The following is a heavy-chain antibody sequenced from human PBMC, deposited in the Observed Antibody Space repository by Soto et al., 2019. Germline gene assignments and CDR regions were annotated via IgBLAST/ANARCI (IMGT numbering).Heavy chain of an antibody. V-gene: IGHV3-23*01. CDR2: ISGSGGST. D-gene: IGHD3-3*01. Sequence: PGGSLRLSCAASGFTVSSNYMTWVRQAPGKGLEWVSVISGSGGSTYYADSVKGRFTISRDNSKNTLYLQMNSLRAEDTAVYYCAKARAQYYDFWSGYPVDYWGQGTLVTVSS. J-gene: IGHJ4*02. CDR1: GFTVSSNY. CDR3: AKARAQYYDFWSGYPVDY.